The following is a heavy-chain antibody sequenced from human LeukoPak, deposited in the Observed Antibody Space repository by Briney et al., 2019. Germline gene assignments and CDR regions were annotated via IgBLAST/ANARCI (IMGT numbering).Heavy chain of an antibody. Sequence: PGGSLRLSCAASGFTFSSYAMSWVRQAPGKGLEWVSAISGSGGSTYYADSVKGRSTISRDNSKNTLYLQMNSLRAEDTAVYYCAKDLSKQDIYYFDYWGQGTLVTVSS. CDR3: AKDLSKQDIYYFDY. CDR2: ISGSGGST. J-gene: IGHJ4*02. V-gene: IGHV3-23*01. CDR1: GFTFSSYA. D-gene: IGHD2-15*01.